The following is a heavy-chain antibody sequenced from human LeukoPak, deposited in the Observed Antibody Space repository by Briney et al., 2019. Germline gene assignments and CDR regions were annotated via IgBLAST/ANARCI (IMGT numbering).Heavy chain of an antibody. J-gene: IGHJ4*01. CDR1: GGSFSGYY. Sequence: SETLSLTCAVYGGSFSGYYWSWIRQPPGKGLEWIGEINHSGSTNYNPSLKSRVTISVDTSKNQFSLKLSSVTAADTAVYYWAXXXXXXXXXXVAATQDSRTLDYWGQGTLVTISS. V-gene: IGHV4-34*01. CDR3: AXXXXXXXXXXVAATQDSRTLDY. CDR2: INHSGST. D-gene: IGHD2-15*01.